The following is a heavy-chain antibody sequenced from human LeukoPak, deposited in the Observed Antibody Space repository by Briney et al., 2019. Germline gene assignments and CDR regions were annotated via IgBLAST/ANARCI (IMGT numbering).Heavy chain of an antibody. V-gene: IGHV1-8*01. CDR2: MNTNSGNT. D-gene: IGHD1-14*01. CDR3: AWGSRSLYFDY. J-gene: IGHJ4*01. Sequence: ASVKVSCKASGYTFTSYDINWVRQATGQGLEWMGWMNTNSGNTGYAQKFQGRVTLTRNTSITTAYMELSSLRSEDTAVYFCAWGSRSLYFDYWGQGTLVTVSS. CDR1: GYTFTSYD.